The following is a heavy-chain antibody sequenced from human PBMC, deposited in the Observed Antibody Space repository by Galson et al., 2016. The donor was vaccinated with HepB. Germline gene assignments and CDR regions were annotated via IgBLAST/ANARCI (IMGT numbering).Heavy chain of an antibody. CDR2: TSVDHNFT. J-gene: IGHJ6*02. CDR1: GYIFTTYG. Sequence: SVKVSCKASGYIFTTYGISWVRQAPGGLEWMGWTSVDHNFTNYAQKFQGRVTMSTDTSTSTAYMELRSLTSDDTATYYCARVITYTWNFSRLWGMDVWGQGTTVTVSS. V-gene: IGHV1-18*01. CDR3: ARVITYTWNFSRLWGMDV. D-gene: IGHD1-7*01.